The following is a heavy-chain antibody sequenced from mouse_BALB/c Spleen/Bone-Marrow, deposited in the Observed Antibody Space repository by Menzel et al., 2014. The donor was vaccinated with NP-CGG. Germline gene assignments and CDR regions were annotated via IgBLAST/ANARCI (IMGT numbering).Heavy chain of an antibody. D-gene: IGHD4-1*01. V-gene: IGHV1-9*01. CDR1: GYTFSSYW. CDR3: ARGGTVGRFAY. J-gene: IGHJ3*01. Sequence: VQLQQSGAELMKPGASVKISCKATGYTFSSYWIEWVKQRPGHGLEWIGEILPGSGSTNYNEKFKGKATFTADTSSNTAYMQLRRLTSEDSAVYYCARGGTVGRFAYWGQGTLVTVSA. CDR2: ILPGSGST.